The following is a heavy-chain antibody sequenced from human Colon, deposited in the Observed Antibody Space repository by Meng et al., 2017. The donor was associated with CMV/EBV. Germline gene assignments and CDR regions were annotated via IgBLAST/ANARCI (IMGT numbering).Heavy chain of an antibody. CDR2: IHGDDTE. D-gene: IGHD6-6*01. J-gene: IGHJ5*02. V-gene: IGHV2-5*02. Sequence: ITLKESGPTLVKPRPTLTLTCTFSGFSLTNKLYSLWWIRQSPGKALEWLALIHGDDTEQYSPSLQSRLSATRDTSKNQVVLTLTDMDPVDTATYYCVHRYSSSSGEVSWGQGTLVTVSS. CDR1: GFSLTNKLYS. CDR3: VHRYSSSSGEVS.